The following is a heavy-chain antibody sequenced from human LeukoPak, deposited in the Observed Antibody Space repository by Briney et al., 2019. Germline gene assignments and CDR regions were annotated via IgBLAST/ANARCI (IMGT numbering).Heavy chain of an antibody. CDR1: GGSISSYY. CDR2: IYYSGST. J-gene: IGHJ4*02. V-gene: IGHV4-39*01. CDR3: ARHPLNYYDSSGLYFDS. D-gene: IGHD3-22*01. Sequence: SETLSLTCTVSGGSISSYYWGWIRQPPGKGLEWIGSIYYSGSTYYNPSLKSRVTISVDTSKNQFSLKLSSVTAADTAAYYCARHPLNYYDSSGLYFDSWGQGILVTVSS.